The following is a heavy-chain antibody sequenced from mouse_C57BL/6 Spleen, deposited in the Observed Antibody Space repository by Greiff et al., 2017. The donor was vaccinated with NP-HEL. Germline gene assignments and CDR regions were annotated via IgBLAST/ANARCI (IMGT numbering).Heavy chain of an antibody. V-gene: IGHV1-82*01. D-gene: IGHD1-1*01. CDR3: AREVEGSFDY. J-gene: IGHJ2*01. CDR1: GYAFSSSW. CDR2: IYPGDGDT. Sequence: VQLQQSGPELVKPGASVKISCKASGYAFSSSWMNWVKQRPGKGLEWIGRIYPGDGDTNYNGKFKGKATLTADKSSSTAYMQLSSLTSEDSAVYFCAREVEGSFDYGGQGTTLTVSS.